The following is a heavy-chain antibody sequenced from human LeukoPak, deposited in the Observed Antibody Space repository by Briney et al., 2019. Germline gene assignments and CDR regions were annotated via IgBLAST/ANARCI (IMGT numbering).Heavy chain of an antibody. CDR1: GGTFSSYA. CDR2: IIPIFGTA. J-gene: IGHJ4*02. V-gene: IGHV1-69*01. D-gene: IGHD2-2*01. Sequence: GSSVKVSCKASGGTFSSYAISWVRQAPGQGLERMGGIIPIFGTANYAQKFQGRVTITADESTSTAYMELSSLRSEDTAVYYCARAGEVPAAPFDYWGQGTLVTVSS. CDR3: ARAGEVPAAPFDY.